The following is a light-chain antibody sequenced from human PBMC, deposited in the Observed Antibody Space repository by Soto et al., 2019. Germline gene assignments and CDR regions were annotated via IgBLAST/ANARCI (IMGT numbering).Light chain of an antibody. V-gene: IGKV3-20*01. J-gene: IGKJ2*01. Sequence: IVLTQSPGTLSLSPGEGASLFCRASESIYNNFLSWYQQRPGRRPRLLVYGASTRAAGIPDRFSGSGSGTDFALTIARLESEDFAVYYCQQYGEAPYTFGQGTKLEIK. CDR2: GAS. CDR1: ESIYNNF. CDR3: QQYGEAPYT.